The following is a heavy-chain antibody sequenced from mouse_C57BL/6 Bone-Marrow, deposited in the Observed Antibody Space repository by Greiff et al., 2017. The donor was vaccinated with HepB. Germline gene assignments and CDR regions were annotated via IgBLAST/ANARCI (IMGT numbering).Heavy chain of an antibody. CDR1: GYTFTDYE. D-gene: IGHD2-4*01. J-gene: IGHJ3*01. CDR3: TLIYYDYPAWFAY. V-gene: IGHV1-15*01. CDR2: IDPETGGT. Sequence: VQLKESGAELVRPGASVTLSCKASGYTFTDYEMHWVKQTPVHGLEWIGAIDPETGGTAYNQKFKGKAILTADKSSSTAYMELRSLTSEDSAVYYCTLIYYDYPAWFAYWGQGTLVTVSA.